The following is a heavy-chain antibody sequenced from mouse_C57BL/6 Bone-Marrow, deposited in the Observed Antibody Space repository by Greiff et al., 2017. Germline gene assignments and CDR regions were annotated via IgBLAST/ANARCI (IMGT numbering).Heavy chain of an antibody. V-gene: IGHV1-55*01. CDR1: GYTFTSYW. J-gene: IGHJ1*03. CDR2: IYPGSGST. Sequence: VQLQQPGAELVKPGASVTMSCKASGYTFTSYWITWVKQRPGQGLAWIGDIYPGSGSTNYNEKFKSKATLTVDTSYSTAYMQLSSLTSEDSAVYYCARPYYSNYWYFDVWGTGTTVTVSS. CDR3: ARPYYSNYWYFDV. D-gene: IGHD2-5*01.